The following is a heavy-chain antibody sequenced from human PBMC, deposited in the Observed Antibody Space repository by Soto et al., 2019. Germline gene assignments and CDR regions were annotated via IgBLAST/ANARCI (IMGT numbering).Heavy chain of an antibody. V-gene: IGHV2-70*01. CDR3: ARLLKGGTSDWINMDC. J-gene: IGHJ4*02. CDR2: IDGNDQK. Sequence: SGPTLLNPTQTLTLTCTLSGFSLTTSGMSVTWIPQPPGKALEWLALIDGNDQKYYNSSLKTRLTLSKDTPKNQVVLTMTNMDPLDTGTYFCARLLKGGTSDWINMDCWGQ. D-gene: IGHD3-9*01. CDR1: GFSLTTSGMS.